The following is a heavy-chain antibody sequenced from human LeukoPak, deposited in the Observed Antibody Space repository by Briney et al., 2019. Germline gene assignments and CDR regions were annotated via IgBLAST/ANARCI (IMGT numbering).Heavy chain of an antibody. CDR2: ISGSGGST. CDR1: GFTFSSYA. Sequence: GGSLRLSCAASGFTFSSYAMSWVRQAPGKGLEWVSAISGSGGSTYYADSVKGRFTISRDNSKNTLYLQMNSLRAEDTAVYYCAKTPFLVVVPAAIGHDAFDIWGQGTMVTVSS. V-gene: IGHV3-23*01. D-gene: IGHD2-2*02. CDR3: AKTPFLVVVPAAIGHDAFDI. J-gene: IGHJ3*02.